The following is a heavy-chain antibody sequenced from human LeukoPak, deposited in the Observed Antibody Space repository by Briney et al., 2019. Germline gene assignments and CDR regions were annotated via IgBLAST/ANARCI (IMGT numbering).Heavy chain of an antibody. CDR1: GFTFDDYG. CDR3: ARILTSRLYGLVDY. J-gene: IGHJ4*02. Sequence: GGSLRLSCAASGFTFDDYGMSWVRQAPGKGLEWVSGINWNGGSTGYADSVKGRFTISRDNAKNSLYLQMNSLRAEDTALYHCARILTSRLYGLVDYWGQGTLVTVSS. V-gene: IGHV3-20*01. D-gene: IGHD2-15*01. CDR2: INWNGGST.